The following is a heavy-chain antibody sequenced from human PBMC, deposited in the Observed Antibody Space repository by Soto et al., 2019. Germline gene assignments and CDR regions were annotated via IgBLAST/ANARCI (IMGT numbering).Heavy chain of an antibody. CDR1: GFTFSSYW. J-gene: IGHJ4*02. V-gene: IGHV3-7*01. CDR2: IKQDGSEK. D-gene: IGHD3-16*02. CDR3: ARLHLGELSFHFDY. Sequence: VQLVESGGGLVQPGGSLRLSCAASGFTFSSYWMSWVRQAPGKGLEWVANIKQDGSEKYYVDSVKGRFTISRDNAKNSLYLQMNSLRAEDTAVYYCARLHLGELSFHFDYWGQGTLVTVSS.